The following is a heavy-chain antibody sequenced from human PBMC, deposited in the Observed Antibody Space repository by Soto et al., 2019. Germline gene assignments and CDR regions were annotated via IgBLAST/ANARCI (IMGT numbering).Heavy chain of an antibody. V-gene: IGHV1-3*01. J-gene: IGHJ6*02. Sequence: SVKVSCKASGYTFTSYAMHWVRQAPGQRLEWMGWINAGNGNTKYSQKLQGRVTMTTDTSTSTAYMELRSMRSDDTAVYFCSRDRVEPGFSDYDYGMDSWGQGTTVTVSS. D-gene: IGHD2-2*01. CDR2: INAGNGNT. CDR3: SRDRVEPGFSDYDYGMDS. CDR1: GYTFTSYA.